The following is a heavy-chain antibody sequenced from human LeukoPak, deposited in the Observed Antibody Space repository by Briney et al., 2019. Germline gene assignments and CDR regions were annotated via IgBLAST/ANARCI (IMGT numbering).Heavy chain of an antibody. V-gene: IGHV1-2*06. Sequence: ASVKVSCKPSGYTFTDFYIHWVRQAPGQGLEYMGRINTHNGGTVYALQFQGRLSMTRDTSISTAYMELQSLRSEDTAVYYCVRDHDYEGLKGNYWGRGTMVTVSS. CDR3: VRDHDYEGLKGNY. D-gene: IGHD3-16*01. CDR2: INTHNGGT. J-gene: IGHJ4*02. CDR1: GYTFTDFY.